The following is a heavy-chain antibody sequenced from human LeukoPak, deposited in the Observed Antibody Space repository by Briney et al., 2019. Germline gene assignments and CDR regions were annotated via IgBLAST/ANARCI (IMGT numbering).Heavy chain of an antibody. CDR3: VRSGHIGFDY. Sequence: GGSLRLSCAASGFTFSGFDMHWVRQATGRGLEWVSSIASAGDTYYVGSVRGRFTISRENAKNSLYLQMNSLRAGDTAVYYCVRSGHIGFDYWGQGTLVTVSS. D-gene: IGHD2-21*01. J-gene: IGHJ4*02. CDR2: IASAGDT. V-gene: IGHV3-13*01. CDR1: GFTFSGFD.